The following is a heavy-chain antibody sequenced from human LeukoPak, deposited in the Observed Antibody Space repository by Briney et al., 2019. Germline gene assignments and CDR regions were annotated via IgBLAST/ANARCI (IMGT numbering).Heavy chain of an antibody. V-gene: IGHV3-23*01. Sequence: GGSLRLSCAASGFTFSTYSMTWVRQAPGKGLEWVSAIGGSGGVTEYADSVKGRFTITRDDSQNTLYLQMDSLRAEDTAIYYCAKCRSSCHANGFDVWGLGTMVTVSS. CDR2: IGGSGGVT. CDR1: GFTFSTYS. CDR3: AKCRSSCHANGFDV. D-gene: IGHD2-2*01. J-gene: IGHJ3*01.